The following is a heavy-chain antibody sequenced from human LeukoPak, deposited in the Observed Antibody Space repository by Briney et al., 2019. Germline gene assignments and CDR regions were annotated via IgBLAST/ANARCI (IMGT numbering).Heavy chain of an antibody. Sequence: ASVKVSCKASGYTFTSYGISWVRQAPGQGLEWMGWISAYNGNTNYAQKLQGRVTMTTDTSTSTAYMELRSLKSDDTAVYYCARDTFYYDSSSLGNFFDYWGQGTLVTVSS. CDR2: ISAYNGNT. D-gene: IGHD3-22*01. J-gene: IGHJ4*02. V-gene: IGHV1-18*01. CDR3: ARDTFYYDSSSLGNFFDY. CDR1: GYTFTSYG.